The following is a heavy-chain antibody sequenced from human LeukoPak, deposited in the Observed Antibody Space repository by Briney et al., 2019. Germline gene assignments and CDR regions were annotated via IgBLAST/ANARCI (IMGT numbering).Heavy chain of an antibody. CDR1: GGSFSGYY. CDR2: IYYSGST. J-gene: IGHJ4*02. Sequence: SETLSLTCAVYGGSFSGYYWSWIRQPPGKGLEWIGYIYYSGSTNYNPSLKSRVTISVDTSKNQFSLKLSSVTAADTAVYYCASALVDTAMAAGFDYWGQGTLVTVSS. CDR3: ASALVDTAMAAGFDY. D-gene: IGHD5-18*01. V-gene: IGHV4-59*01.